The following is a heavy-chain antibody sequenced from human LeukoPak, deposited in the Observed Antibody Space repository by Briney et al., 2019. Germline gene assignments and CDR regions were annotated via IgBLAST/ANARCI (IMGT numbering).Heavy chain of an antibody. CDR3: ARDLYYYDSSGYSY. D-gene: IGHD3-22*01. CDR1: GFTFSDYY. J-gene: IGHJ4*02. Sequence: GGSLRLSCAASGFTFSDYYMSWIRQAPGKRLEWVSYISSSGSTIYYPDSVKGRFTISRDNAKTSLYLQMNSLRAEDTAVYYCARDLYYYDSSGYSYWGQGTLVTVSS. CDR2: ISSSGSTI. V-gene: IGHV3-11*01.